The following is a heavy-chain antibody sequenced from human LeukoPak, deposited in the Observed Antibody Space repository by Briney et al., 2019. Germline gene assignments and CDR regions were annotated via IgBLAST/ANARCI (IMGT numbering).Heavy chain of an antibody. Sequence: GGSLRLSCAGSGFTFSTSDSMHWVRQAPGKGLEWVAVISYDGSNKYYADSVKGRFTISRDNSKNTLYLQMSSLRAEDTAVYYCANTRYEYDSSGYPDHWGQGTLVTVSS. J-gene: IGHJ4*02. CDR1: GFTFSTS. CDR3: ANTRYEYDSSGYPDH. D-gene: IGHD5-12*01. CDR2: ISYDGSNK. V-gene: IGHV3-30*18.